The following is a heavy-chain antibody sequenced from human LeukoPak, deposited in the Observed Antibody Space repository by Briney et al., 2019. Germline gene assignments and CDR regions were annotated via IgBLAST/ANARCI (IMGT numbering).Heavy chain of an antibody. CDR3: ARGETLYSGSYFDARFDY. D-gene: IGHD1-26*01. CDR1: GFTFSSYS. J-gene: IGHJ4*02. V-gene: IGHV3-21*01. Sequence: PGGSLRLSCAASGFTFSSYSMNWVRQAPGKGLEWVSSISSSSNYIYYADSVKGRFTISRDNAKNSLYLQMNSLRAEDTAVYYCARGETLYSGSYFDARFDYWGQGTLVTVSS. CDR2: ISSSSNYI.